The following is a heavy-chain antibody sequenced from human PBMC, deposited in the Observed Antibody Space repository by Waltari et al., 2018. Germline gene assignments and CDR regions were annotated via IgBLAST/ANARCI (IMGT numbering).Heavy chain of an antibody. J-gene: IGHJ4*02. D-gene: IGHD6-13*01. V-gene: IGHV4-34*01. Sequence: QVQLQQWGAGLLKPSETLSLTCAVYGGSFSGYYWSWIRQPPGKGLEWIGEINHSGSTNYNPSLKSRVTISVDTSKNQFSLKLSSGTAADTAVYYCARGLGNSRSGGRDYWGQGTLVTVSS. CDR3: ARGLGNSRSGGRDY. CDR2: INHSGST. CDR1: GGSFSGYY.